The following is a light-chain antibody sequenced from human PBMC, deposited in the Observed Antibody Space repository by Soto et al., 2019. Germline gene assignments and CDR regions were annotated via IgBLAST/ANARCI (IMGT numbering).Light chain of an antibody. CDR2: EVS. J-gene: IGLJ1*01. Sequence: QSVLTQPASVSGSPGQSITISRTGTSSDVGGFNYVSWYQQHPGKAPKLIIYEVSKRPSGVSTRFSGSKSGNTASLIISWLQAEDEADYYCSSYTSNSTYVFGSGTKVTVL. CDR3: SSYTSNSTYV. CDR1: SSDVGGFNY. V-gene: IGLV2-14*01.